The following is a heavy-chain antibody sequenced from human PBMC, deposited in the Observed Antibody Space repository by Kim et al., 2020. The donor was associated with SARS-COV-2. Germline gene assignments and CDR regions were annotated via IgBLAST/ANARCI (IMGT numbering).Heavy chain of an antibody. CDR2: ISYDGSNK. J-gene: IGHJ6*04. Sequence: GGSLRLSCAASGFTFSSYGMHWVRQAPGKGLEWVAVISYDGSNKYYADSVKGRFTISRDNSKNTLYLQMNSLRDEDTAVYYCAKDRDCSSTSCYFPYPMGGMDVWGEETTVAVSS. CDR1: GFTFSSYG. V-gene: IGHV3-30*18. D-gene: IGHD2-2*01. CDR3: AKDRDCSSTSCYFPYPMGGMDV.